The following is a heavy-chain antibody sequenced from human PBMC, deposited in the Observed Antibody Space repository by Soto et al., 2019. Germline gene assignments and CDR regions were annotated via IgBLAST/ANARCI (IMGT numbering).Heavy chain of an antibody. J-gene: IGHJ1*01. CDR1: GGSISSSSYY. CDR2: IYYSGST. CDR3: ARHTPAISSPEH. V-gene: IGHV4-39*01. Sequence: PSETLSLTCTVSGGSISSSSYYWGWIRQPPGKGLEWIGSIYYSGSTYYNPSLKSRVTISVDTSKNQFSLKLSSVTAADTAVYYGARHTPAISSPEHWGQGTLVTVYS. D-gene: IGHD2-15*01.